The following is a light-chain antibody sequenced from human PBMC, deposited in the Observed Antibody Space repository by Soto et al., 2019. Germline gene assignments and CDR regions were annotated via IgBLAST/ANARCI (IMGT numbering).Light chain of an antibody. V-gene: IGKV3-15*01. CDR2: GAA. Sequence: EIVLTQSPGTLSVSPGESATLSRRASQSVSSNLAWYQQKPGQAPTLVIYGAAARATGIPDTFSGSGSGTEFTLTISRLQSEDFAVYYCQHYNNWPFTFGQGTKVDIK. CDR3: QHYNNWPFT. CDR1: QSVSSN. J-gene: IGKJ2*01.